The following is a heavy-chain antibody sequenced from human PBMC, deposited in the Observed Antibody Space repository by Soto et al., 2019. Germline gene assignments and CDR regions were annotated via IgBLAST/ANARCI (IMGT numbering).Heavy chain of an antibody. D-gene: IGHD3-22*01. Sequence: PSETLSLTCTVSGATVSRGDYFWTWIRQPPGKGLEWIGYIYSSGTTNYNPAPKSRVTISLDTSRSYFSLKLTSVTAADTAIYYCARSSMIVVVFDYWGQGTLVTVSS. V-gene: IGHV4-61*03. CDR3: ARSSMIVVVFDY. J-gene: IGHJ4*02. CDR1: GATVSRGDYF. CDR2: IYSSGTT.